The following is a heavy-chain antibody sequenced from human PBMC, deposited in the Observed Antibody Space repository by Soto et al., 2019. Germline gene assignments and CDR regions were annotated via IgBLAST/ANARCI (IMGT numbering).Heavy chain of an antibody. CDR2: IWYDGSNK. CDR1: GFTFSSYG. V-gene: IGHV3-33*01. CDR3: ARAGAYSSIAARLTPHYYYYGMDV. Sequence: GGSLRLSCAASGFTFSSYGMHWVRQAPGKGLEWVAVIWYDGSNKYYADSVKGRFTISRDNSKNTLYLQMNSLRAEDTAVYYCARAGAYSSIAARLTPHYYYYGMDVWGQGTTVTVSS. J-gene: IGHJ6*02. D-gene: IGHD6-6*01.